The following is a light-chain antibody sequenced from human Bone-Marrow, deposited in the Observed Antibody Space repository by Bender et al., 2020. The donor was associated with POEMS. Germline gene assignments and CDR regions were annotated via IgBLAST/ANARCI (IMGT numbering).Light chain of an antibody. CDR3: QLWDSETDHYV. J-gene: IGLJ1*01. V-gene: IGLV3-21*02. Sequence: SYVLTQAPSVSVAPGQTATITCGGNNIGSKSVHWYQQKPGQAPVLVVNDDSDRPSRISERFSGSNSGNTATLTISRVEVGDEADYYCQLWDSETDHYVFGPGTDVTVL. CDR2: DDS. CDR1: NIGSKS.